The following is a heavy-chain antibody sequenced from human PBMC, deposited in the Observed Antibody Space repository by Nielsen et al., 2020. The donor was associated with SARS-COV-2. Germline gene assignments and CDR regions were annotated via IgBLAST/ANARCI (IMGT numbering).Heavy chain of an antibody. CDR2: IYYSGST. D-gene: IGHD3-22*01. V-gene: IGHV4-59*01. J-gene: IGHJ3*02. Sequence: SETLSLTCTVSGGSISSYYWSWIRQPPGKGLEWIGYIYYSGSTNYNPSLKSRVTISVDTSKNQFSLKLSSVTAADTAVYYCARVIVATTFDIWGQGTMVTVSS. CDR1: GGSISSYY. CDR3: ARVIVATTFDI.